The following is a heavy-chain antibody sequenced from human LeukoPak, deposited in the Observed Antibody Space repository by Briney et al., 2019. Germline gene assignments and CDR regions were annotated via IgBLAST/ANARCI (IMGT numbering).Heavy chain of an antibody. V-gene: IGHV1-2*04. CDR3: AREKSGTYDFWSGKPSYNYYYYGMDV. J-gene: IGHJ6*02. CDR2: INPNSGGT. D-gene: IGHD3-3*01. CDR1: GYTFTGYY. Sequence: GASVKVSCKASGYTFTGYYMHWVRQAPGQGLEWMGWINPNSGGTNYAQKFQGWVTMTRDTSISTAYMELSRLRSDDTAVYYCAREKSGTYDFWSGKPSYNYYYYGMDVWGQGTTVTVSS.